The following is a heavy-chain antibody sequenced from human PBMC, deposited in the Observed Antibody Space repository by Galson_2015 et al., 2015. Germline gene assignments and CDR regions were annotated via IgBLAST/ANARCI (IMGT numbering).Heavy chain of an antibody. CDR2: VYTTGNA. J-gene: IGHJ4*02. Sequence: TLSLTCTVSGVSITSTNYYWTWIRQPAGKGLEYIGRVYTTGNANYNPSLQSRVTISADPSKNQFSLKLTSVTAADTAVYYCARVKSVAAARSRSAGTDYWGQGVLVTVSS. V-gene: IGHV4-61*02. CDR3: ARVKSVAAARSRSAGTDY. D-gene: IGHD2-15*01. CDR1: GVSITSTNYY.